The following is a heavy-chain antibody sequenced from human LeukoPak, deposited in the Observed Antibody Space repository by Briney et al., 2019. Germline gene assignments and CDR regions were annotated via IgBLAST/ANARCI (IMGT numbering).Heavy chain of an antibody. CDR1: GYTFTSYD. Sequence: GASVNVSCKASGYTFTSYDINWVRQATGQGLEWMGWMNPNSGNTGYAQKFQGRVTMTRNTSISTAYMELSSLRSEDTAVYYCATAGGNYYDSSGYYSPFDYWGQGTLVTVSS. CDR2: MNPNSGNT. CDR3: ATAGGNYYDSSGYYSPFDY. V-gene: IGHV1-8*01. D-gene: IGHD3-22*01. J-gene: IGHJ4*02.